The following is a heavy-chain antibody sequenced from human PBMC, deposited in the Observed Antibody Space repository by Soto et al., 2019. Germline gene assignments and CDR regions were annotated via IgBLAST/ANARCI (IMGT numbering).Heavy chain of an antibody. V-gene: IGHV3-30*18. CDR3: AKHMDDSGYFYVEGADH. CDR1: GFTFGRYA. CDR2: ISYTGANT. J-gene: IGHJ4*02. D-gene: IGHD3-22*01. Sequence: GGSLRLSCVASGFTFGRYAMHWVRQFPGRGLEWVAVISYTGANTYYVGSVRGRFTVSRDNSKNTLYLQMNSLRAEDTAMYYCAKHMDDSGYFYVEGADHWGQGTLVTVSS.